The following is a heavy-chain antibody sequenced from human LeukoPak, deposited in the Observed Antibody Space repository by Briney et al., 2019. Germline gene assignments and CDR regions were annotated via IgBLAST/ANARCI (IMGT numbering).Heavy chain of an antibody. CDR1: GYTFTSYT. J-gene: IGHJ4*02. Sequence: ASVKVSCKASGYTFTSYTMHWVRQAPGQRLEWMGWINTGNGDTKYSQEFQGRVTIARDTSASTAYMELSSLRSEDMAVYYCARSPALWFGEYYYFDYWGQGTLVTVSS. D-gene: IGHD3-10*01. CDR3: ARSPALWFGEYYYFDY. CDR2: INTGNGDT. V-gene: IGHV1-3*03.